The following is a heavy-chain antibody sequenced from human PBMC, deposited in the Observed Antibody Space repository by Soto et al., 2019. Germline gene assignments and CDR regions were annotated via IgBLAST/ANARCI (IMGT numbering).Heavy chain of an antibody. J-gene: IGHJ6*02. CDR2: ISNDGSNK. V-gene: IGHV3-30*18. CDR3: TKDGRFDSDGSLYYYYYGMDV. CDR1: GFTFNNYG. D-gene: IGHD2-15*01. Sequence: LRLSCAASGFTFNNYGMNWVRQAPGKGLEWVAIISNDGSNKYYIESVRGRFTVSRDNSKNMLFLQMNSLRVEDTAVYFCTKDGRFDSDGSLYYYYYGMDVWGQGTTVTVSS.